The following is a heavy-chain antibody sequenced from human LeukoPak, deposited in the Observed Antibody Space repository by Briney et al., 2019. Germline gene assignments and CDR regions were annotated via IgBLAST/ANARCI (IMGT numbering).Heavy chain of an antibody. V-gene: IGHV4-59*01. CDR2: IYHSGST. D-gene: IGHD1-1*01. Sequence: SETLSLTCTVSGGSISSYYWSWIRQPPGKGLEWIGFIYHSGSTYYNPSLKSRVTISVDTSKNQFSLKLSSVTAADTAVYYCARDATTGNFDYWGQGTLVTVSS. CDR1: GGSISSYY. J-gene: IGHJ4*02. CDR3: ARDATTGNFDY.